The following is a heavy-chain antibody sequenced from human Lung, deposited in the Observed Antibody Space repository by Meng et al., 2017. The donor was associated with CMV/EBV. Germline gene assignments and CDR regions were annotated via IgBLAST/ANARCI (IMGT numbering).Heavy chain of an antibody. CDR2: ISTSSSTK. CDR3: ANDAVDI. J-gene: IGHJ3*02. V-gene: IGHV3-48*04. Sequence: GGSLRLSCAASGFTFSSYSMNWVRQAPGKGLEWVSYISTSSSTKYYADSVKGRFTISRDNAKNSLYLQMNSLRAEDTAAYYCANDAVDIWGQGTMVTVSS. CDR1: GFTFSSYS.